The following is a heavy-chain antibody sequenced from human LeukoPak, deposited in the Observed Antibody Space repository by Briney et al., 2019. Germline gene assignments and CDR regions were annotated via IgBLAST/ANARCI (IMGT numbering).Heavy chain of an antibody. D-gene: IGHD3-3*01. V-gene: IGHV1-2*02. CDR1: GYTFTGYY. CDR3: ARRYYDFWSGFIDWFHP. J-gene: IGHJ5*02. Sequence: ASVKVSCKASGYTFTGYYMHWVRQAPGQGLEWMGWINPNSGGTNYAQKFQGRVTMTRDTSISTAYMELSRLRSDDTAVYYCARRYYDFWSGFIDWFHPWGQGTLVTVSS. CDR2: INPNSGGT.